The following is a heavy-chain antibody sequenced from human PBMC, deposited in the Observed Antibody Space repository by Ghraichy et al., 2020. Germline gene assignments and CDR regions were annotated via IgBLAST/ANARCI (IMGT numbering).Heavy chain of an antibody. V-gene: IGHV3-23*01. CDR1: GFGFDTYA. D-gene: IGHD1-14*01. J-gene: IGHJ3*01. Sequence: AGSLRLSCVASGFGFDTYAMSWVRQVPGKGLEWVSAISGSGTSTFYADSVKGRFTISRDNSKNTLSLQMNSLRPEDTALYYCAKPRGSVYNRHLNDAFDGWGRGTSVAVSS. CDR2: ISGSGTST. CDR3: AKPRGSVYNRHLNDAFDG.